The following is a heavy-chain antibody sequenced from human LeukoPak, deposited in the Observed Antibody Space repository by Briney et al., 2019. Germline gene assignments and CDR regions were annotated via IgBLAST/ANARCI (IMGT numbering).Heavy chain of an antibody. V-gene: IGHV1-46*01. J-gene: IGHJ5*02. D-gene: IGHD3-22*01. CDR2: INPSGGST. CDR1: GYSFTTYY. Sequence: ASVKASCTASGYSFTTYYIHWVRQSPGQGLEWMGMINPSGGSTNYAQKFQGRVAMTRDTSTSTVYMELSSLRLEDTAVFYCARGPPGRVYDSTKRGLFDPWGQGTLVAVSS. CDR3: ARGPPGRVYDSTKRGLFDP.